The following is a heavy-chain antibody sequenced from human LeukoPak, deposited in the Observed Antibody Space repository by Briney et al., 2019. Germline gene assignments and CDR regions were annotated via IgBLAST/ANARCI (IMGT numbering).Heavy chain of an antibody. J-gene: IGHJ4*02. V-gene: IGHV4-59*01. CDR3: ARDEYSSGRNGGYFDY. CDR1: GGSISGYY. CDR2: IYYSGST. D-gene: IGHD2-15*01. Sequence: SETLSLTCTVSGGSISGYYWNWIRQPPGKGLEWTGNIYYSGSTNYNPSLKSRVTISVATSKYQFSLKLSSVTAADTAVYYCARDEYSSGRNGGYFDYWGQGALVTVSS.